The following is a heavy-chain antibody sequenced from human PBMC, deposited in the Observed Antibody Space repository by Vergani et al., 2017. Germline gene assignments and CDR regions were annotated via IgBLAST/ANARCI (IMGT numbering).Heavy chain of an antibody. J-gene: IGHJ4*02. Sequence: QVQLQQWGAGLLKPSETLSLTCAVYGGSFSGYYWSWIRQPPGKGLEWIGEIDHSGSTNYNPSLNSRVTMSVDTSKKQFSLRLSSVTAADTAVYYCARETTYYDYFWGSYRYTEEDYWGQGTLVTVSS. D-gene: IGHD3-16*02. V-gene: IGHV4-34*02. CDR2: IDHSGST. CDR3: ARETTYYDYFWGSYRYTEEDY. CDR1: GGSFSGYY.